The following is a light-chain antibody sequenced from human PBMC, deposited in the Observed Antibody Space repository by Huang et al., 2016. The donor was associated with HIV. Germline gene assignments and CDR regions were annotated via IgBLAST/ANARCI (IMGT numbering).Light chain of an antibody. J-gene: IGKJ3*01. Sequence: EIVLTQSPATLSLSPGERATLSCRASQGVSSYLAWYQQKPGQAPRLLIYDASNRATCIPASFSGSGSWTDFTLTISSLEPEDFAVYYCQQRSNWPLTFGPGTKVDIK. CDR2: DAS. CDR3: QQRSNWPLT. CDR1: QGVSSY. V-gene: IGKV3-11*01.